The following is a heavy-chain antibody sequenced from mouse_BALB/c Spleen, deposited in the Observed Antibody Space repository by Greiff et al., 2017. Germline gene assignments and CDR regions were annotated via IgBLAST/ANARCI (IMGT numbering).Heavy chain of an antibody. D-gene: IGHD2-1*01. CDR1: GFTFSSYA. Sequence: EVQVVESGGGLVKPGGSLKLSCAASGFTFSSYAMSWVRQTPEKRLEWVATISSGGSYTYYPDSVKGRFTISRDNAKNTLYLQMSSLRSEDTAMYYCARQDYGNYGAMDYWGQGTSVTVSS. CDR3: ARQDYGNYGAMDY. CDR2: ISSGGSYT. J-gene: IGHJ4*01. V-gene: IGHV5-9-3*01.